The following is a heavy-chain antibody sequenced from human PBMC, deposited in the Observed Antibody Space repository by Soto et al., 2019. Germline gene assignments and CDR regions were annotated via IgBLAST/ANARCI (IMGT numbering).Heavy chain of an antibody. D-gene: IGHD6-6*01. Sequence: QVQLVQSGAEVKKPGASVKVSCKASGYTFTSYDINWVRQATGQGLECMGWMNPNSGNTAYAQKFQGRVTMTRTRSTSTAYMELSSLRSEDTAVDYCAKLAARRGEDYWGQGTLVTVSS. V-gene: IGHV1-8*01. CDR1: GYTFTSYD. CDR3: AKLAARRGEDY. J-gene: IGHJ4*02. CDR2: MNPNSGNT.